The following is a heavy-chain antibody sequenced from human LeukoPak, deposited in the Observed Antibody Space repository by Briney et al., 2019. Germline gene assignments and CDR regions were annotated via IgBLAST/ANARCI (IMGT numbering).Heavy chain of an antibody. CDR2: IRSGGTNT. CDR1: GFTFSSFS. D-gene: IGHD1-7*01. J-gene: IGHJ4*02. Sequence: GGSLRLSCAASGFTFSSFSMNWVRQAPGKGLEWVSYIRSGGTNTYYTDSVKGRFTISRDNAKNSLYLQMNSLRAEDTAVYYCARMNYVSSGWGAPFDYWGQGTLVTVSS. V-gene: IGHV3-48*04. CDR3: ARMNYVSSGWGAPFDY.